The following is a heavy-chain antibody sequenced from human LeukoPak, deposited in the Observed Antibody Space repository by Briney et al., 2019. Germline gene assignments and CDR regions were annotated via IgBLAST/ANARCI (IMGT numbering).Heavy chain of an antibody. J-gene: IGHJ6*03. CDR3: ARFSYGRGSWWDYMDV. V-gene: IGHV4-61*08. Sequence: PSQTLSLTCAVSGGSISSGGYSWSWIRQPPGKGLEWIGYIYYSGSTNYNPSLKSRVTISVDTSKNQFSLKLSSVTAADTAVYYCARFSYGRGSWWDYMDVWGKGTTVTVSS. CDR1: GGSISSGGYS. CDR2: IYYSGST. D-gene: IGHD2-15*01.